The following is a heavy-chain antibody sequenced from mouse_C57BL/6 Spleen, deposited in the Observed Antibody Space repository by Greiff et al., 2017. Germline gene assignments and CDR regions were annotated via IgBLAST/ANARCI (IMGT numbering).Heavy chain of an antibody. Sequence: VQLKDSGPELVKPGASVKISCKASGYTFTDYYMNWVKQSHGKSLEWIGDINPNNGGTSYNQKFKGKATLTVVKSSSTAYMELRSLTSEDSAVYYCARGITTVVEDYWGQGTTLTVSS. CDR3: ARGITTVVEDY. CDR1: GYTFTDYY. J-gene: IGHJ2*01. D-gene: IGHD1-1*01. CDR2: INPNNGGT. V-gene: IGHV1-26*01.